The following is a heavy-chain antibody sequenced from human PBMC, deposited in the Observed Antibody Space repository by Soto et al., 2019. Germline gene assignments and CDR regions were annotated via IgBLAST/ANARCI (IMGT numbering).Heavy chain of an antibody. V-gene: IGHV4-59*01. CDR2: IYYSGST. D-gene: IGHD2-2*01. Sequence: SETLSLTCTVSGGSISSYYWSWIRQPPGKGLEWIGYIYYSGSTNYNPSLKSRVTISVDTSKNQFSLKLSSVTAADTAVYYCARGPYCSSTSCYYMDVWGKGTTVTVSS. CDR3: ARGPYCSSTSCYYMDV. J-gene: IGHJ6*03. CDR1: GGSISSYY.